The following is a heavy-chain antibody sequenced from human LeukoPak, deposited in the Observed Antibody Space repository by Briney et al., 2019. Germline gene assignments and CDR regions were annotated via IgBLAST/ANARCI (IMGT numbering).Heavy chain of an antibody. Sequence: PSETLSLTCTVSGGSISSYYWSWIRQPPGKGLEWIGYTYYSGSTNYNPPLKSRVTISVNTSKNQFSLKLSSVTAADTAVYYCASRSDSRGLDHAFDIWGQGTMVTVSS. V-gene: IGHV4-59*01. J-gene: IGHJ3*02. CDR3: ASRSDSRGLDHAFDI. CDR2: TYYSGST. CDR1: GGSISSYY. D-gene: IGHD3-22*01.